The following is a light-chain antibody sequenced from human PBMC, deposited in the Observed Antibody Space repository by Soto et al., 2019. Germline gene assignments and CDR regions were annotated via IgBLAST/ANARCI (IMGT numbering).Light chain of an antibody. CDR1: RGHSSYV. CDR2: VRSDGSH. CDR3: QTWGTGLGV. V-gene: IGLV4-69*01. J-gene: IGLJ3*02. Sequence: QLVLTQSPSISASPGASVKLTCTLSRGHSSYVIAWHQQQPEKGPRYLMKVRSDGSHNKGDGIPDRFSGSSSGAERYLTISSLQSEDEADYYCQTWGTGLGVFGGGTKLTVL.